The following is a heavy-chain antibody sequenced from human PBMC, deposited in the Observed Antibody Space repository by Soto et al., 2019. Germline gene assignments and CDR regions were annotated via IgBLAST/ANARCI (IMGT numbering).Heavy chain of an antibody. CDR3: ASLFLSGYRHGYYYYYGMDV. D-gene: IGHD3-3*01. CDR2: ISSSSSYI. CDR1: GFTFSSYS. V-gene: IGHV3-21*01. J-gene: IGHJ6*02. Sequence: GGSLRLACAASGFTFSSYSMNWVREAPGKGLEWVSSISSSSSYIYYADSVKGRFTISRDNAKNSLYLQMNSLRAEDTAVYYCASLFLSGYRHGYYYYYGMDVWGQGTTVTVSS.